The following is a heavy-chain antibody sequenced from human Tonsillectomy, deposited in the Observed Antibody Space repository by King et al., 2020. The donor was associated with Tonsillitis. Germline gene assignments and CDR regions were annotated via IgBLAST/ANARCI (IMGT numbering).Heavy chain of an antibody. J-gene: IGHJ5*02. CDR3: ATNGEGDQLLNLSDHLFDP. V-gene: IGHV1-18*01. CDR1: GYTFTNYG. D-gene: IGHD2-2*01. Sequence: QLVQSGAEVKKTGASVKVSCKASGYTFTNYGISWVRQAPGQGLEWMGWISTYNGNTNYAQKLQGRVTMTTDTSTSTAYMELRGRRSDDTALYYCATNGEGDQLLNLSDHLFDPRGQGTLVTVSS. CDR2: ISTYNGNT.